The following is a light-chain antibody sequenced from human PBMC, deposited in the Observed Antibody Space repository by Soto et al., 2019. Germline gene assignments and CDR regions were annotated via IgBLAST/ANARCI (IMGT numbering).Light chain of an antibody. J-gene: IGLJ2*01. Sequence: QSALTQPASVSGSPGQSITISCTGTSSDVGGYNYVSWYQQHPGKAPKLMIYDVSNRPSGVSNRFSGSKSGNTASLTISGLQAEDEADYYCNSYRRSCTRDVVFGGGTQQTVL. CDR3: NSYRRSCTRDVV. CDR2: DVS. CDR1: SSDVGGYNY. V-gene: IGLV2-14*03.